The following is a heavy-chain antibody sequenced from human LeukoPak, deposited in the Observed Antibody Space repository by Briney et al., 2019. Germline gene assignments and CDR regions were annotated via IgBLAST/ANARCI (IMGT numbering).Heavy chain of an antibody. CDR3: ARDITMVRGT. J-gene: IGHJ4*02. CDR1: GGTFSSYA. D-gene: IGHD3-10*01. CDR2: IIPIFGTA. V-gene: IGHV1-69*13. Sequence: SVKVSCKASGGTFSSYAISWVRQAPGQGLEWMGGIIPIFGTANYAQKFQGRVTITADESASTAYMELSSLRSEDTAVYYCARDITMVRGTWGQGTLVTVSS.